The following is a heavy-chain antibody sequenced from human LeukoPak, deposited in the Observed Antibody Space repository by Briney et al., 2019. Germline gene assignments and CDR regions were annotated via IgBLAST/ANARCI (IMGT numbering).Heavy chain of an antibody. J-gene: IGHJ1*01. D-gene: IGHD1-14*01. CDR3: AAGPTTGDPEYFQH. Sequence: TSETLSLTCTVSGGSISSYYWSWIRQPPGKGLEWIGYIYYSGSTNYNPSLKSRVTISVDTSKNQFSLKLSSVTAADTAVYYCAAGPTTGDPEYFQHWGQGTLVTVSS. CDR2: IYYSGST. CDR1: GGSISSYY. V-gene: IGHV4-59*01.